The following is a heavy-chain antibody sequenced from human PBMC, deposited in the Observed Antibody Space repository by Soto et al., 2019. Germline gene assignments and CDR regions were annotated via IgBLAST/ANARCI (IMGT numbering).Heavy chain of an antibody. CDR2: IDPSDSYT. Sequence: VESLTISCKVSGYSFTNYGITWVLQMPGKGLEWMGRIDPSDSYTNYSPSFQGHVTISADKSISTAYLQWSSLKASDTAMYYCARWYSGSWDYFDYWGQGTMVTVSS. CDR3: ARWYSGSWDYFDY. CDR1: GYSFTNYG. D-gene: IGHD6-6*01. V-gene: IGHV5-10-1*01. J-gene: IGHJ4*02.